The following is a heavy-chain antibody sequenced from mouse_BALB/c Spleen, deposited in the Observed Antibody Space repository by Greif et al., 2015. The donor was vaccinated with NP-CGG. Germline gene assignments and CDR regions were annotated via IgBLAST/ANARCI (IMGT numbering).Heavy chain of an antibody. CDR3: ARGGLPFYFDY. J-gene: IGHJ2*01. CDR1: GYAFSSYW. Sequence: QVQLQQSGAELVRPGSSVKISCKASGYAFSSYWTNWVKQRPGQGLEWIGQIYPGDGDSNYNGKFKGKATLTADKSSSTAYMQLSSLTSEDSAVYFCARGGLPFYFDYWGQGTTLTVTS. V-gene: IGHV1-80*01. CDR2: IYPGDGDS.